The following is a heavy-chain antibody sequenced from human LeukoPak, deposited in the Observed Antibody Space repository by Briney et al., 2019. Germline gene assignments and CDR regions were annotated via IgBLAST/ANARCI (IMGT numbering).Heavy chain of an antibody. CDR3: ARVYSSSVYYYYYYMDV. D-gene: IGHD6-6*01. CDR2: IYTSGST. J-gene: IGHJ6*03. V-gene: IGHV4-61*02. CDR1: GGSISSGSYY. Sequence: SETLSLTCTVSGGSISSGSYYWSWIRQPAGKGLEWIGRIYTSGSTNYNPSLKSRVTISVDTSKNQFSLKLSSVTAADTAVYYCARVYSSSVYYYYYYMDVWGKGTTVTVSS.